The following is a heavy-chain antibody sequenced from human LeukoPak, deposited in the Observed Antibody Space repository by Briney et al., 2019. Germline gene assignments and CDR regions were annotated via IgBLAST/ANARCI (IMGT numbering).Heavy chain of an antibody. Sequence: GGSLRLSCAASGFTFSSYAMSWVRQAPGKGLEWVSAISGSGGSTYYADSVKGRFTISRDNSKNTLYLQMNSLRAEDTAVYYCAKEHAYCSSTSCLYWFDYWGQGTLVTVSS. D-gene: IGHD2-2*01. V-gene: IGHV3-23*01. CDR3: AKEHAYCSSTSCLYWFDY. J-gene: IGHJ4*02. CDR2: ISGSGGST. CDR1: GFTFSSYA.